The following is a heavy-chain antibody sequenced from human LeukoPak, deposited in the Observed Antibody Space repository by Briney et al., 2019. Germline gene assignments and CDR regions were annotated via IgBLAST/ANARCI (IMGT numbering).Heavy chain of an antibody. J-gene: IGHJ4*02. CDR2: ITSSGGGT. D-gene: IGHD3-10*01. Sequence: PGGSLRLSCAASGFTFSDYGMIWVPRAPGKGLEWVSAITSSGGGTFYADSVKGRFTISRDNSENTLYLQMNSLRAEDTAIYYCAKHFGSGTYYNYLDYWGQGTLVTVSS. CDR3: AKHFGSGTYYNYLDY. CDR1: GFTFSDYG. V-gene: IGHV3-23*01.